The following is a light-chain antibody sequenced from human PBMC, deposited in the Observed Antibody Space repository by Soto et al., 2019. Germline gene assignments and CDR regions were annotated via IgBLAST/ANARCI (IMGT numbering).Light chain of an antibody. CDR3: QSYGNGRSASV. V-gene: IGLV1-40*01. J-gene: IGLJ2*01. Sequence: QSVLTQPPSVSGAPGQRVTISCTGSSSNIWAGHVVHWYQQFPGRAPNLLIYGSTNRPSGVPDRFSGSKSGTSVSLAITGFQADYEADYYCQSYGNGRSASVFGGGSTLSVL. CDR2: GST. CDR1: SSNIWAGHV.